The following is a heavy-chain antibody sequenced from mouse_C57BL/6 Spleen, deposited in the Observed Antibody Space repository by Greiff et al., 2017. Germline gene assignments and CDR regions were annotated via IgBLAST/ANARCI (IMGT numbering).Heavy chain of an antibody. J-gene: IGHJ2*01. CDR3: ARSYYGSSPFDY. Sequence: DVHLVESEGGLVQPGSSMKLSCTASGFTFSDYYMAWVRQVPEKGLEWVANINYDGSSTYYLDSLKSRFIISRDNAKNILYLQMSSLKSEDTATYYCARSYYGSSPFDYWGQGTTLTVSS. CDR1: GFTFSDYY. V-gene: IGHV5-16*01. D-gene: IGHD1-1*01. CDR2: INYDGSST.